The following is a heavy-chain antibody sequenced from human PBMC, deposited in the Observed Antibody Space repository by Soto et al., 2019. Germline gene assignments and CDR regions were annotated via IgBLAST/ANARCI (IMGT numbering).Heavy chain of an antibody. D-gene: IGHD6-13*01. V-gene: IGHV3-33*01. CDR3: ARGGVIAAAGPDYFDY. CDR1: GFTFSSYG. Sequence: PGGSLRLSCAASGFTFSSYGMHWVRQAPGKGLEWVAVIWYDGSNKYYADSVKGRFTISRDNSKNTLYLQMNSLRAEDTAVYYCARGGVIAAAGPDYFDYWGQGNLVTVSS. CDR2: IWYDGSNK. J-gene: IGHJ4*02.